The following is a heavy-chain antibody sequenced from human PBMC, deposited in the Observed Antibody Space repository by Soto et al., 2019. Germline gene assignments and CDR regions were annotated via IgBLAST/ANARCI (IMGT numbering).Heavy chain of an antibody. CDR3: ARDRGLVSAVGGKMVNHYGLDV. D-gene: IGHD3-10*01. Sequence: QVQLVQSGAEVEKPGSSVKVSCKASGGTFSRNTISWVRQAPGQGLEWMGRIIPLLNIPNYAQNFQGRVMMTADRSTTTVYMEVSSLKSEDTAVYYCARDRGLVSAVGGKMVNHYGLDVWGQGTTVTVSS. CDR1: GGTFSRNT. J-gene: IGHJ6*02. V-gene: IGHV1-69*08. CDR2: IIPLLNIP.